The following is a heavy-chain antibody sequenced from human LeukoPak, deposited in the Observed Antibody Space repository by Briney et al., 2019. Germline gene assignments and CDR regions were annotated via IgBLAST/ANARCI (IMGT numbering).Heavy chain of an antibody. D-gene: IGHD4-17*01. CDR3: AKSGDITYYYYYMDV. Sequence: PGGSLRLSCAASGFTFSSYSMNWVRQAPGKGLEWVSSIGSSSSYIYYADSVKGRFTISRDNAKNSLYLQMNSLRAEDTAVYYCAKSGDITYYYYYMDVWGKGTTVTVSS. CDR1: GFTFSSYS. CDR2: IGSSSSYI. J-gene: IGHJ6*03. V-gene: IGHV3-21*04.